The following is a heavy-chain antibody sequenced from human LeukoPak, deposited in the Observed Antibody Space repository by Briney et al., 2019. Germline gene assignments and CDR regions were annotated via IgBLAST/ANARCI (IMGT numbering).Heavy chain of an antibody. V-gene: IGHV3-66*02. CDR3: ARVLRSSNWFDP. D-gene: IGHD5/OR15-5a*01. Sequence: GGSLRLSCAASGFTFSSYAMSWVRQAPGKGLEWVSVIYIGGSTYYVDSVKGRFTISRDNSKNTLYLQMNSLRAEDTAVYYCARVLRSSNWFDPWGQGTLVTVSS. J-gene: IGHJ5*02. CDR1: GFTFSSYA. CDR2: IYIGGST.